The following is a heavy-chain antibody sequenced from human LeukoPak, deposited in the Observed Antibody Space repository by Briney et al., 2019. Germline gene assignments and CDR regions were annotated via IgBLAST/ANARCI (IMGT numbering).Heavy chain of an antibody. J-gene: IGHJ5*02. Sequence: PSETLSLTCTVSGGSISSGDYYWSWIRQPPGKGLEWIGYIYYSGSTYYNLSLKSRVTISVDTSKNQFSLKLSSVTAADTAVYYCAREGCSSTSCYKFDPWGQGTLVTVSS. CDR3: AREGCSSTSCYKFDP. V-gene: IGHV4-30-4*08. CDR2: IYYSGST. CDR1: GGSISSGDYY. D-gene: IGHD2-2*01.